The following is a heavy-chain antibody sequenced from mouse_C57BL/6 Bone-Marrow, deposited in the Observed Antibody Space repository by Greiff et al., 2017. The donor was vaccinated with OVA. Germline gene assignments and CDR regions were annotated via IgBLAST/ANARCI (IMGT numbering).Heavy chain of an antibody. CDR2: IYPGSGNT. CDR1: GYTFTDYY. CDR3: EGAWFAY. V-gene: IGHV1-76*01. Sequence: VKLMESGAELVRPGASVKLSCKASGYTFTDYYINWVKQRPGQGLEWIARIYPGSGNTYYNEKFKGKATLTAEKSSSTAYMQLSSLTSEDSAVYFCEGAWFAYWGQGTLVTVSA. J-gene: IGHJ3*01.